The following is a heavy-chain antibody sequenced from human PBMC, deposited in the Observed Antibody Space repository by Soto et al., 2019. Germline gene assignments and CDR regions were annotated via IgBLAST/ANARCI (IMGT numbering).Heavy chain of an antibody. CDR3: ARGGRKEIATIGPVQSYYGRDG. D-gene: IGHD2-21*01. J-gene: IGHJ6*02. V-gene: IGHV1-69*06. Sequence: QVQLVKSGAEVKQPGSSVKVSCKASGGTFRSYAISWVRQAPGKRLEWMGGIIPIFGTANYAQKFQGRVTITAAKSTSTAYMELSSLRAADTAVYYCARGGRKEIATIGPVQSYYGRDGWVQGTTVTVSS. CDR1: GGTFRSYA. CDR2: IIPIFGTA.